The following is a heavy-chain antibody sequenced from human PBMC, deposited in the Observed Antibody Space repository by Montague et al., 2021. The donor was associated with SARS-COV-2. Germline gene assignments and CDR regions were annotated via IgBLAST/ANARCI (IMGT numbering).Heavy chain of an antibody. CDR3: ASMVRAQVYYFDY. CDR2: IFYSGST. J-gene: IGHJ4*02. Sequence: SETLSLTCTVSGGSISSSSYYWGWIRQPPGKGLEWIGSIFYSGSTDYXPSLKSRVTISVDTSKNQFSLKLSSVTAADTAVYYCASMVRAQVYYFDYWGQGTLDTVSS. CDR1: GGSISSSSYY. D-gene: IGHD3-10*01. V-gene: IGHV4-39*01.